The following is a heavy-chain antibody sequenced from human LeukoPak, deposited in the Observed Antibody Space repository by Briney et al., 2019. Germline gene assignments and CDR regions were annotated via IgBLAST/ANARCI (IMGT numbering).Heavy chain of an antibody. CDR2: IKSKTDGGTT. CDR3: TRARGYSYGYWDY. Sequence: PGGTLRLSSAASGFTFSNAWMSWVPQAPGKGWEGGIRIKSKTDGGTTDYAARVKGRFTISRDDSKNTRYLQMNSLKTEDTAVYYCTRARGYSYGYWDYGGQGPLVTVSS. D-gene: IGHD5-18*01. V-gene: IGHV3-15*05. J-gene: IGHJ4*02. CDR1: GFTFSNAW.